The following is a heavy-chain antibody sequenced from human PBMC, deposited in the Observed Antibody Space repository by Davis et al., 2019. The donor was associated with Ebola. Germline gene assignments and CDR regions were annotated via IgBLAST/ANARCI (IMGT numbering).Heavy chain of an antibody. Sequence: KVSCKGSGYSFTSYWIGWVRQMPGKGLEWMGIIYPGDSDARYSPSVQGQVTFSVDKSTSTAYLQWSSLKASDTAVYYCTRRMVRDGLDVWGQGTTVTVSS. J-gene: IGHJ6*02. CDR2: IYPGDSDA. D-gene: IGHD3-10*01. CDR1: GYSFTSYW. V-gene: IGHV5-51*01. CDR3: TRRMVRDGLDV.